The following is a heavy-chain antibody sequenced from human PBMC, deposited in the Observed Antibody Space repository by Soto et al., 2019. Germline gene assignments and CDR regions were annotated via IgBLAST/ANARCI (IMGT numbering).Heavy chain of an antibody. V-gene: IGHV1-3*01. J-gene: IGHJ5*02. CDR3: VRRHVSATGIDWFDP. D-gene: IGHD6-13*01. Sequence: ASVKVSCKASGYTFTSYGIHWVRQAPGQRLEWMGWINAANGDTKYTPKFQGRVTITGDTSASTAYMELSSLRSEDTAVYYCVRRHVSATGIDWFDPWGQGTLVTVSS. CDR1: GYTFTSYG. CDR2: INAANGDT.